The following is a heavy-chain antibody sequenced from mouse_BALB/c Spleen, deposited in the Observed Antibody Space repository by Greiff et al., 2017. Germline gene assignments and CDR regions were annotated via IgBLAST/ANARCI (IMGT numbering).Heavy chain of an antibody. CDR1: GYSITSGYY. CDR3: ASSFHAMDY. Sequence: DVQLQESGPGLVKPSQSLSLTCSVTGYSITSGYYWNWIRQFPGNKLEWMGYISYDGSNNYNPSLKNRISITRDTSKNQFFLKLNSVTTEDTATYYCASSFHAMDYWGQGTSVTVSS. CDR2: ISYDGSN. D-gene: IGHD1-1*01. V-gene: IGHV3-6*02. J-gene: IGHJ4*01.